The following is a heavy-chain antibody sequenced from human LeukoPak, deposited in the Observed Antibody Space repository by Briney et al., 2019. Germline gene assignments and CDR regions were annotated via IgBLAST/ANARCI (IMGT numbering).Heavy chain of an antibody. J-gene: IGHJ5*02. Sequence: GGSLRLSCAASGFTFSSYWMSWVRQAPGKGLEWVANMKQDGSEKYYVDSVKGRFTISRDNAKNSLYLQMNSLRAEDTAVYYCARDVVDIVLMVYALNWFDPWGQGTLVTVSS. V-gene: IGHV3-7*03. D-gene: IGHD2-8*01. CDR2: MKQDGSEK. CDR1: GFTFSSYW. CDR3: ARDVVDIVLMVYALNWFDP.